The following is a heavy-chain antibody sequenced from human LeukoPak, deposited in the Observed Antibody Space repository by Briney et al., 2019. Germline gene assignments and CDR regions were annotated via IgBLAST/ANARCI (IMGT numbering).Heavy chain of an antibody. Sequence: GGSLRLSCAASGFTFSSYAMHWVRQAPGKGLEWVAVISYDGSNKYYADSVKGRFTISRDNSKNTLYLQMNSLRAEDTAVYYCARDLWITMIVVVTPALDYWGQGTLVTVSS. D-gene: IGHD3-22*01. CDR3: ARDLWITMIVVVTPALDY. V-gene: IGHV3-30*04. CDR2: ISYDGSNK. CDR1: GFTFSSYA. J-gene: IGHJ4*02.